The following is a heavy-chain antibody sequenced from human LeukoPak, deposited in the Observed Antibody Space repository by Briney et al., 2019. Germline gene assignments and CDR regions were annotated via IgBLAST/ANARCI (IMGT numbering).Heavy chain of an antibody. CDR2: IDKHGNGK. V-gene: IGHV3-7*01. Sequence: PGGSLRLSCVPSRFTLSISWVTWVRQAPGRGVEWVANIDKHGNGKYYVDSVKGRFAISRDYATNTVFPQMNSLRAEDTSVYYCARDAGWGYYDLWGQGTPVTVSS. J-gene: IGHJ4*02. CDR1: RFTLSISW. CDR3: ARDAGWGYYDL. D-gene: IGHD1-26*01.